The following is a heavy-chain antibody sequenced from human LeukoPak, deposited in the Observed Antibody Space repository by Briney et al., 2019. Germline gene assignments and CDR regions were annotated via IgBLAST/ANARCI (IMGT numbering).Heavy chain of an antibody. J-gene: IGHJ2*01. V-gene: IGHV4-34*01. CDR2: INHSGST. Sequence: SETLSLTCAVYGGSFSGYYWSWIRQPPGKGLEWIGEINHSGSTNYNPSLKSRVTISVDTSKKEFSLKLSSVTAADTAVYYCARDPVDQPYWFFDLWGRGTLVTVSS. CDR1: GGSFSGYY. D-gene: IGHD2-2*01. CDR3: ARDPVDQPYWFFDL.